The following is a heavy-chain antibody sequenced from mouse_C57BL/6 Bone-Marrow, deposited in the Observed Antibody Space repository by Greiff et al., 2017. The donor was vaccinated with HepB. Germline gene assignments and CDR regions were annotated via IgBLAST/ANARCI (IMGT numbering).Heavy chain of an antibody. J-gene: IGHJ1*03. D-gene: IGHD4-1*01. Sequence: EVHLVESGGGLVKPGGSLKLSCAASGFTFSSYAMSWVRQTPEKRLEWVATISDGGSYTYYPDNVKGRFTISRDNAKNNLYLQMSHLKSEDTAMYYCARDRRELGSFSYWYFDVWGTGTTVTVSS. CDR1: GFTFSSYA. CDR2: ISDGGSYT. V-gene: IGHV5-4*01. CDR3: ARDRRELGSFSYWYFDV.